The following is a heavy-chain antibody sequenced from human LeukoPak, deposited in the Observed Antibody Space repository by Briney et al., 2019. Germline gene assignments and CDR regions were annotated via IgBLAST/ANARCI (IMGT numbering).Heavy chain of an antibody. V-gene: IGHV4-59*08. CDR1: GVSISGYY. J-gene: IGHJ3*02. D-gene: IGHD3-22*01. CDR3: VTTYSFDSSGYLNAFDI. Sequence: PSETLSLTCTVSGVSISGYYWSWIRQPPGKGLEWIGYIYYSGSTNYNPSLKSRVTISVDTSKNQFSLRLTSVTAADTAMYYCVTTYSFDSSGYLNAFDIWGQGTMVTVSS. CDR2: IYYSGST.